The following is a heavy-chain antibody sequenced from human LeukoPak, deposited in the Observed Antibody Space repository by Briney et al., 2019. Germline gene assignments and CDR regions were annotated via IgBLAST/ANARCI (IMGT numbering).Heavy chain of an antibody. CDR3: AKVIGGSSTSSLYYFDY. V-gene: IGHV3-30*04. J-gene: IGHJ4*02. CDR1: GFSFNNYP. D-gene: IGHD2-2*01. CDR2: ISSDGSDK. Sequence: GGSLRLSCAASGFSFNNYPMHWVRLAPGKGLEWVATISSDGSDKYYADSVKGRFTLSRDNSKNKVYLQMSSLRAEDTAVYYCAKVIGGSSTSSLYYFDYWGQGTLVTVSS.